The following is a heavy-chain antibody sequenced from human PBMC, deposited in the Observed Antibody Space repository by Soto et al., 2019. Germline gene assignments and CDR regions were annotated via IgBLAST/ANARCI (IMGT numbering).Heavy chain of an antibody. CDR1: GYTFTSFD. V-gene: IGHV1-8*01. J-gene: IGHJ6*02. Sequence: QVQLVQSGAEVKKPGASVKVSCKASGYTFTSFDINWVRQATGQRLERMGWMNPKSGNTGYAQKFQGRVTMTRDTSMSAVYMELSSLRSDDTAVYYCARGLFPNAMDVWGQGTTVTVSS. CDR3: ARGLFPNAMDV. CDR2: MNPKSGNT.